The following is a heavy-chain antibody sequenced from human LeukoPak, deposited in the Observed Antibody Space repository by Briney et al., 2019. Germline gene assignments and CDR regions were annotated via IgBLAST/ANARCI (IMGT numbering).Heavy chain of an antibody. CDR1: GFTFNIYA. CDR3: AKGGLGAVDYFDP. D-gene: IGHD6-19*01. Sequence: QPGGSLGLSCAASGFTFNIYAMSWVRQAPGKGLEWVSSISSDARRTYHAESVKGRFTISRDNSKNTVYLQMNSLRAGDTAVYSCAKGGLGAVDYFDPWGQGTLVTVSS. J-gene: IGHJ5*02. CDR2: ISSDARRT. V-gene: IGHV3-23*01.